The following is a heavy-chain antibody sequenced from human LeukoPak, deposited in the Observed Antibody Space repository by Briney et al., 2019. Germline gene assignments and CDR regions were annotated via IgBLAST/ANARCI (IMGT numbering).Heavy chain of an antibody. CDR2: IYHSGST. CDR3: SRIGLRGY. D-gene: IGHD3-10*01. CDR1: GYSISSGYY. J-gene: IGHJ4*02. Sequence: PSETLSLTCAVSGYSISSGYYWGWIRQPPGKGLEWIGSIYHSGSTYYNPSLKSRVTIPVDTSKNQFSLKLSSVTAADTAVYYWSRIGLRGYWGQGTLVTVSS. V-gene: IGHV4-38-2*01.